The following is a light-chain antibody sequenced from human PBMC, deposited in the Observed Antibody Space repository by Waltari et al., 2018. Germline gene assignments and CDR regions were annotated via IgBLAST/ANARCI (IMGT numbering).Light chain of an antibody. V-gene: IGLV2-14*01. CDR3: SSYTSSSTWV. J-gene: IGLJ3*02. CDR2: DVS. CDR1: SSDVGGYKY. Sequence: QSALTQPASVSGSPGQSITISCTGTSSDVGGYKYVSWYQQHPGKAPKLMIYDVSKRPSGVSNSFSGSKSGNTASLTISGLQAEDEADYYCSSYTSSSTWVFGGGTKLTVL.